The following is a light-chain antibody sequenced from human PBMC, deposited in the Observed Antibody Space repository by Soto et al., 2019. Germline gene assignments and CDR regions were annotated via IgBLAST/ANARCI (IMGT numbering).Light chain of an antibody. CDR3: QTWGTGIQV. Sequence: QPVLTQSPSMSASLGASVNLTCTLSSGHTNYAIAWHQQQPKKGPRFLMKLNSDGSHNRGDGIPDRFSGSSSGAERFLTVSRLQSEDEADYYCQTWGTGIQVFGGGTKLTVL. J-gene: IGLJ3*02. V-gene: IGLV4-69*01. CDR1: SGHTNYA. CDR2: LNSDGSH.